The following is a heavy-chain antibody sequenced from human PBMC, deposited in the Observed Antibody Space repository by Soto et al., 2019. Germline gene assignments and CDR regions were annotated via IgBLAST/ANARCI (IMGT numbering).Heavy chain of an antibody. D-gene: IGHD3-10*02. J-gene: IGHJ6*02. CDR2: IYPGDSDT. CDR1: GYSFTSYW. CDR3: ATQWSMLGYYYYGMDV. V-gene: IGHV5-51*01. Sequence: GESLKISCKGSGYSFTSYWIGWVRQMPGKGLEWMGIIYPGDSDTRYSPSFQGQVTISADKSISTAYLQWSSLKASDTAMYYCATQWSMLGYYYYGMDVWGQGTTVTVSS.